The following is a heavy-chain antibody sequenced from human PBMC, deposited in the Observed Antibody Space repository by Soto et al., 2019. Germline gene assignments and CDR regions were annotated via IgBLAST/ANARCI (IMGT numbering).Heavy chain of an antibody. V-gene: IGHV4-38-2*02. D-gene: IGHD6-13*01. J-gene: IGHJ4*02. CDR3: ARDRAAVASTFDY. Sequence: SATPSLTCTVSGYFMTNGNYWGWIRQSPGKGLEWIGSIYYTGRTYYNPSLKSRVTMSVDTSKNQFSLKLTSVTAADTAVYYCARDRAAVASTFDYWGPGTLVTVSS. CDR1: GYFMTNGNY. CDR2: IYYTGRT.